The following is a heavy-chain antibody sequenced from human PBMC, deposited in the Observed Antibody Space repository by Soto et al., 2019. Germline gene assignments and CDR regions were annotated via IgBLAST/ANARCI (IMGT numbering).Heavy chain of an antibody. CDR2: IWYDGSNK. V-gene: IGHV3-33*01. J-gene: IGHJ4*02. CDR3: GRGELWVLVGIDY. CDR1: GFTFSSYG. D-gene: IGHD2-8*02. Sequence: QVQLVESGGGVVQPGRSLRLSCAASGFTFSSYGMHWVRQAPGKGLEWVAVIWYDGSNKYYADSVKGRFTISRDNSKNTLELQINSLRAEDTAGYYCGRGELWVLVGIDYWGQGTLVTVSS.